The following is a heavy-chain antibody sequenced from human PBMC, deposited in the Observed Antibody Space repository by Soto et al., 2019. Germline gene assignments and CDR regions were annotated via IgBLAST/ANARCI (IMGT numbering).Heavy chain of an antibody. CDR2: IHGNGGT. J-gene: IGHJ4*02. Sequence: QLQLEESGPGLVKSSETLSLTCSVSGDSISSSSYYWGWIRQSPGEGLEWIGTIHGNGGTQYNPSLSRRVIISVDTSANQFSLRLTSVTAADTAVYYCASRYGPSEFDHWGQGSLVTVSS. D-gene: IGHD3-9*01. CDR3: ASRYGPSEFDH. V-gene: IGHV4-39*01. CDR1: GDSISSSSYY.